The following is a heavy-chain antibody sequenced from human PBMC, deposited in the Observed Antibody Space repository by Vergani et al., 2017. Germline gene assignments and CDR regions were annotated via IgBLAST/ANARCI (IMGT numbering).Heavy chain of an antibody. CDR2: ISSSSSYI. D-gene: IGHD2-2*01. J-gene: IGHJ6*03. CDR1: GFTFSSYS. Sequence: ELQLVESGGGLVKPGGSLRLSCVASGFTFSSYSMNWVRQAPGKGLEWVSSISSSSSYIYYADSVKGRFTISRDNAKNSLYLQMNSLRAEDTAVYYCARDLLGYCSSTSCLGHYYYYMDVWGKGTTVTVSS. CDR3: ARDLLGYCSSTSCLGHYYYYMDV. V-gene: IGHV3-21*01.